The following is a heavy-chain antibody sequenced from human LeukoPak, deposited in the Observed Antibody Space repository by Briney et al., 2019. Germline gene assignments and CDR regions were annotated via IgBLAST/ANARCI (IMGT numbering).Heavy chain of an antibody. J-gene: IGHJ4*02. V-gene: IGHV1-69*05. CDR3: ARAPSRYCSSTSCWVGDY. CDR1: GGTFSSYA. CDR2: IIPIFGTA. D-gene: IGHD2-2*01. Sequence: ASVKVSCKASGGTFSSYAISWVRQAPGQGLEWMGGIIPIFGTANYAQKFQGRVTITTDESTSTAYMELSSLRSEDTAVYYCARAPSRYCSSTSCWVGDYWGQGTLVTVSS.